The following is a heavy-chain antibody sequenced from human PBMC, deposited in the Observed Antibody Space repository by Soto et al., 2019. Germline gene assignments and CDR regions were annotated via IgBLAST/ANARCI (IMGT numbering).Heavy chain of an antibody. Sequence: GESLKISCKTSGFAFSNYWVGWVRQMPGKGFEWMGITYPGDSATKYSPSFQGHVTISSDKSTNTAYLQWSSLRASDTAIYFCAANPRHPTAPLWHSWGQGTLVTVSS. CDR1: GFAFSNYW. V-gene: IGHV5-51*01. CDR2: TYPGDSAT. D-gene: IGHD2-21*02. J-gene: IGHJ4*02. CDR3: AANPRHPTAPLWHS.